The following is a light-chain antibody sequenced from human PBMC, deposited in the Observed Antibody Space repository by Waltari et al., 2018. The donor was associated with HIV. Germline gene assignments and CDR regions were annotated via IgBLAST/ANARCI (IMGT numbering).Light chain of an antibody. J-gene: IGKJ2*01. CDR3: QQSYNAPYT. CDR2: AAS. CDR1: QSISNY. V-gene: IGKV1-39*01. Sequence: DIQMTQSPSSLSASVGDRVTITCRASQSISNYLNWYQQNPGKAPKLLIYAASSLQGGVPSRFSGSGSGTDFTLTISSLQPEDFATYSCQQSYNAPYTFGQGTKLEIK.